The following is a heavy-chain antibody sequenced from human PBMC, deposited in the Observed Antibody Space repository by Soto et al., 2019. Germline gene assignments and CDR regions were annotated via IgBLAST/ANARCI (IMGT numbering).Heavy chain of an antibody. Sequence: GGSLRLSFAASEFNVTNGHMNWVRQAPGKGLEWVSVIFGDGNTKYGDSVKGRFTISRDTSKNTVYLQMNSLRAEDTAVYYCAGDWNGDKYFDYWDQGTLVTVSS. J-gene: IGHJ4*02. CDR1: EFNVTNGH. CDR3: AGDWNGDKYFDY. V-gene: IGHV3-53*01. CDR2: IFGDGNT. D-gene: IGHD1-1*01.